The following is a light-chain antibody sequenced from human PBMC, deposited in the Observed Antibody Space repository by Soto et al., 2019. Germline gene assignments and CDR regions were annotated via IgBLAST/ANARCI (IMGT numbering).Light chain of an antibody. V-gene: IGLV1-44*01. J-gene: IGLJ3*02. Sequence: QLVLTQPSSASGTPGQRVPISCSGSNSNIGINPVNWYQQLPGTAPKLLIFSSNQRPSGVPDRFSGSKSGASASLAISGLQSEDEADYYCAAWDDRLNGWVFGGGTKLTVL. CDR2: SSN. CDR1: NSNIGINP. CDR3: AAWDDRLNGWV.